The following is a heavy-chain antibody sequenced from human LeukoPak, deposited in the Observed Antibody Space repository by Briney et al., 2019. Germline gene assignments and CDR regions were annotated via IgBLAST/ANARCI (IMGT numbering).Heavy chain of an antibody. CDR2: IIPLLGIA. CDR3: ARDDADSAYADGDY. D-gene: IGHD5-12*01. V-gene: IGHV1-69*04. J-gene: IGHJ4*02. CDR1: GGIFSSYT. Sequence: EASVKVSCKASGGIFSSYTISWVRQAPGQGLEWMGRIIPLLGIANYAQKFQGRVTIIVDKSTSTAYMELSSLRSEDTAVYYCARDDADSAYADGDYWGQGTLVTVSS.